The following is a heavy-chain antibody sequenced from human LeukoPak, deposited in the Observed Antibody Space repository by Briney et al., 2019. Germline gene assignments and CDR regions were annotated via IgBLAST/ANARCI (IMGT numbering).Heavy chain of an antibody. CDR1: GGSFSGYY. CDR3: ARATVTTYRRRSKYYFDY. D-gene: IGHD4-17*01. V-gene: IGHV4-34*01. CDR2: INHSGST. J-gene: IGHJ4*02. Sequence: SETLSLACAVYGGSFSGYYWSWIRQPPGKGLEWIGEINHSGSTNYNPSLKSRVTISVDTSKNQFSLKLSSVTAADTAVYYCARATVTTYRRRSKYYFDYWGQGTLVTVSS.